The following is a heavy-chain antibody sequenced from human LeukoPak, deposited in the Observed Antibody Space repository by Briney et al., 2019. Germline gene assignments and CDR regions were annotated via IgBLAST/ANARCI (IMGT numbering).Heavy chain of an antibody. CDR1: GFTFSNYA. V-gene: IGHV3-23*01. J-gene: IGHJ4*02. CDR2: INYSGGST. D-gene: IGHD3-22*01. CDR3: ARGVGYYDSSGTIDY. Sequence: GGSLRLSCAASGFTFSNYAMTWVRQPPEKGLEWVSIINYSGGSTYYADSVKGRFTISRDNSKNTLYLQMNSLRAEDTAVYYWARGVGYYDSSGTIDYWGQGTLVTVSS.